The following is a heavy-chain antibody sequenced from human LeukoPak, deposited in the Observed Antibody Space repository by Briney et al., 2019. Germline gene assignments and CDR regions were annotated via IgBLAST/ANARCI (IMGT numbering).Heavy chain of an antibody. CDR3: ARGEEKATITALDP. CDR2: ISSSSSYI. D-gene: IGHD5-24*01. V-gene: IGHV3-21*01. Sequence: AGGSLRLSCAASGFTFSNYDMHWVRQAPGKGLEWVSAISSSSSYIYYADSIKGRFTISRDNAENSLYLQMNSLRAVDTAVYFCARGEEKATITALDPWGQGPLVTVSS. J-gene: IGHJ5*02. CDR1: GFTFSNYD.